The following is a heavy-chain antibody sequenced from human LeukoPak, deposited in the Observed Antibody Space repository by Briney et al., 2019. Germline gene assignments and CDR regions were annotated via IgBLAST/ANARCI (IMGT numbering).Heavy chain of an antibody. Sequence: PGGSLRLSCAASGFTFSSYWMHWVRQAPGKGLVWVSRINSDGSSTSYADSVKGRFTISRDNAKNTLYLQMNSLRAEDTAVYYCARDRRYFDWLALPTSYYYYYMDVWGKGTTVTISS. CDR1: GFTFSSYW. CDR3: ARDRRYFDWLALPTSYYYYYMDV. CDR2: INSDGSST. V-gene: IGHV3-74*01. D-gene: IGHD3-9*01. J-gene: IGHJ6*03.